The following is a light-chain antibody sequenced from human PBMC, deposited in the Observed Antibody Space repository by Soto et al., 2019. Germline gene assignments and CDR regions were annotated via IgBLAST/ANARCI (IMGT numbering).Light chain of an antibody. CDR1: QGISSN. CDR3: QYLNSFPLT. J-gene: IGKJ4*01. V-gene: IGKV1-9*01. CDR2: LAS. Sequence: DIQLTQSPSFLSASVGDRVTITCRASQGISSNLAWYQQKPGKAPNLLIYLASTLQSGVPSRFSGSGAGTEFTLTITSLQSEDFATYYCQYLNSFPLTFGGGTKVEIK.